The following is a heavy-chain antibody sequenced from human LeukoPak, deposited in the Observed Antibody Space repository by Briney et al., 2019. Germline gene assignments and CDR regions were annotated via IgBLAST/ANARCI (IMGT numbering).Heavy chain of an antibody. V-gene: IGHV1-18*01. CDR3: ARNRDAYGARALDY. D-gene: IGHD1-26*01. Sequence: ASVKVSCKASGYTFTSYGISWVRQAPGQGLEWMGWISAYHGNTNYAQKLQGRVTMTTDTSTSTAYMELRSLSSDDTAVYYCARNRDAYGARALDYRGQGTLVTVSS. J-gene: IGHJ4*02. CDR1: GYTFTSYG. CDR2: ISAYHGNT.